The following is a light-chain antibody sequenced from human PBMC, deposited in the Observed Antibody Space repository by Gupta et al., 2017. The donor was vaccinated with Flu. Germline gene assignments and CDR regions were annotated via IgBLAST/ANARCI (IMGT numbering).Light chain of an antibody. CDR3: GTWDSSLSTGV. CDR1: SSNIGNNY. V-gene: IGLV1-51*02. Sequence: SSSNIGNNYVSWYQQLPGTAPKLLIYENNKRPSEIPDRFSGSKSGTSATLGITGLQTGDEADYYCGTWDSSLSTGVFGAGTKLTVL. J-gene: IGLJ3*02. CDR2: ENN.